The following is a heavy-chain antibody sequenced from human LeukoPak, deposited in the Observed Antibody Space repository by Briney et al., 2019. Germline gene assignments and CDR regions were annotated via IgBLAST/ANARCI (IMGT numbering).Heavy chain of an antibody. CDR3: ARRTAHIDY. CDR1: GGSISSYY. V-gene: IGHV4-34*01. Sequence: SETLSLTCTVSGGSISSYYWSWIRQPPGKGLEWIGEINHSGSTNYNPSLKSRVTISVDTSKNQFSLKLSSVTAADTAVYYCARRTAHIDYWGQGTLVTVSS. J-gene: IGHJ4*02. CDR2: INHSGST.